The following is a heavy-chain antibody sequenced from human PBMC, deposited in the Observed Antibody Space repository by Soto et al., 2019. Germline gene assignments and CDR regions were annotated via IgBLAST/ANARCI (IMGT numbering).Heavy chain of an antibody. V-gene: IGHV3-21*06. CDR2: ISSTTNYI. Sequence: PGGSLRLSCAASGFTFTRYSMNWVRQAPGKGLEWVSSISSTTNYIYYGDSMKGRFTISRDNAKNPLYLEMNSLRAEDTAVYYCARESEGLTSNFDYWGQGTLVTVSS. J-gene: IGHJ4*02. CDR3: ARESEGLTSNFDY. CDR1: GFTFTRYS.